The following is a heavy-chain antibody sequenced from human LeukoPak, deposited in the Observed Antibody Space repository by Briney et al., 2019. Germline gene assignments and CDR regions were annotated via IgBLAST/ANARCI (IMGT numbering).Heavy chain of an antibody. CDR2: IYPGDSDT. CDR1: GYSFTSYR. D-gene: IGHD2-2*01. Sequence: GESRKISCKGSGYSFTSYRIGWVRQMPGKGLEWMGIIYPGDSDTRYSPSFQGQVTISADKSISTAYLQWSSLKAADTAVYYCASGDVVVPADTDITSGMDVWGQGTPVTVSS. V-gene: IGHV5-51*01. J-gene: IGHJ6*02. CDR3: ASGDVVVPADTDITSGMDV.